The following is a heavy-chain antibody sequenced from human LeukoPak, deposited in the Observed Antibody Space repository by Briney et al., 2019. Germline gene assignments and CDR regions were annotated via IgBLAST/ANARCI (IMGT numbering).Heavy chain of an antibody. CDR1: GFTFSSYW. J-gene: IGHJ4*02. Sequence: GSLRLSCAASGFTFSSYWMSWVRQAPGKGLEWVANIKQDGSEKYYVDSVKGRFTISRDNAKNSLYLQMNSLRAEDTAVYYCARWPQQWPTYFDYWGQGTLVTVSS. V-gene: IGHV3-7*01. D-gene: IGHD6-19*01. CDR3: ARWPQQWPTYFDY. CDR2: IKQDGSEK.